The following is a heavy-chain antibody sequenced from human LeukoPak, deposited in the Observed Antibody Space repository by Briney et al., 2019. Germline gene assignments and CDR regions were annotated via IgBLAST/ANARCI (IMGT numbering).Heavy chain of an antibody. V-gene: IGHV1-46*01. CDR3: ARGALYYDFWSGYPHDAFDI. CDR2: INPSGGST. D-gene: IGHD3-3*01. CDR1: GYTFTSYY. J-gene: IGHJ3*02. Sequence: GASVKVSCKASGYTFTSYYMHWVRQAPGQGLEWMGIINPSGGSTSYAQKFQGRVTMTRDTSTSTVYMELSSLRSEDTAVYYCARGALYYDFWSGYPHDAFDIWGQGTMVTVSS.